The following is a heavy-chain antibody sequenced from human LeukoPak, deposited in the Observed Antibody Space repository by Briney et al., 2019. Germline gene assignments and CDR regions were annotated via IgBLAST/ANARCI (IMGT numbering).Heavy chain of an antibody. J-gene: IGHJ4*02. CDR2: ISSSGSTI. CDR1: GFTFSDYY. V-gene: IGHV3-11*01. Sequence: SGGSLRLSCAASGFTFSDYYMSWIRQAPGKGLEWVSYISSSGSTIYYADSVKGRFAISRDNAKNSLYLQMNSLRAEDTAVYYGARVYSNFLDYWGQGTLVTVSS. D-gene: IGHD4-11*01. CDR3: ARVYSNFLDY.